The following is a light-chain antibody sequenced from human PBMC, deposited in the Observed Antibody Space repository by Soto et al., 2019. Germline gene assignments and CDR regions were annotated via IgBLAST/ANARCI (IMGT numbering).Light chain of an antibody. J-gene: IGLJ1*01. CDR2: EVS. Sequence: QSALTQPASVSGSPGQSITISCTGTSSDVGSYNLVSWYQQNQGKAPKLMIYEVSKRPSGVSNRFSGSKSGNTASLTISGLQAEDEADYYCCSSAGSSRVFGTGTKLTVL. V-gene: IGLV2-23*02. CDR3: CSSAGSSRV. CDR1: SSDVGSYNL.